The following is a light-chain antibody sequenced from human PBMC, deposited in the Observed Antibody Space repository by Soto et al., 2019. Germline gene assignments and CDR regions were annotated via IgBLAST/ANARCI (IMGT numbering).Light chain of an antibody. V-gene: IGKV3-15*01. J-gene: IGKJ1*01. CDR2: GAS. CDR3: QQYNNWPPE. CDR1: QRVSSN. Sequence: IVLTKSPATLTVSPGERATLSCMASQRVSSNLAWYQQKPGQAPRLLIYGASTRAPGIPARFSGSGSGTEFTLTISSLQSEDFAVYYCQQYNNWPPEFGQGTKVDI.